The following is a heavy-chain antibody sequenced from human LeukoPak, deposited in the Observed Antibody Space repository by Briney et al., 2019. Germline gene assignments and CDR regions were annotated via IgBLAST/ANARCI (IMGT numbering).Heavy chain of an antibody. Sequence: SQTLSLTCTVSGGSISSGSYYGSWIRQPAGKGLEWIGRIYTSGSTNYNPSLKSRVTISVDTSKNQFSLKLSSVTAADTAVYHCARRLRVSRSAFDIWGQGTMVTVSS. D-gene: IGHD4-17*01. CDR1: GGSISSGSYY. V-gene: IGHV4-61*02. CDR2: IYTSGST. CDR3: ARRLRVSRSAFDI. J-gene: IGHJ3*02.